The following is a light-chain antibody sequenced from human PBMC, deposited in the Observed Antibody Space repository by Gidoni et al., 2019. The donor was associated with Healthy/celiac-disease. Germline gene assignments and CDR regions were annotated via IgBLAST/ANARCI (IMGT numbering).Light chain of an antibody. CDR3: SSYTSSSTWV. J-gene: IGLJ3*02. V-gene: IGLV2-14*01. CDR2: EVS. Sequence: QSALTQPAYVSGSPGQSLTISCTGPSSHVGGYNYVPWYQQHPGKAPNLMIYEVSNRPSGVSNRFSGSKSGNTASLTISGRQAEDEADYYCSSYTSSSTWVFGGGTKLTVL. CDR1: SSHVGGYNY.